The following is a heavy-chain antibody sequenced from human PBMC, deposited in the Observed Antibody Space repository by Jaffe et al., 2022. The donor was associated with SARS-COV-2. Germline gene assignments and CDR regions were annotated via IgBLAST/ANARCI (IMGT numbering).Heavy chain of an antibody. CDR2: IIPIFGTA. CDR1: GGTFSSYA. Sequence: QVQLVQSGAEVKKPGSSVKVSCKASGGTFSSYAISWVRQAPGQGLEWMGGIIPIFGTANYAQKFQGRVTITADESTSTAYMELSSLRSEDTAVYYCARASLPQVRGYYYYYYGMDVWGQGTTVTVSS. V-gene: IGHV1-69*01. D-gene: IGHD3-10*01. CDR3: ARASLPQVRGYYYYYYGMDV. J-gene: IGHJ6*02.